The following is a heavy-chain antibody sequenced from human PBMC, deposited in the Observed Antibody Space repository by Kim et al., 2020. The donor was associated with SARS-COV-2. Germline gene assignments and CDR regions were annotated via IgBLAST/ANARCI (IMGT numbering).Heavy chain of an antibody. CDR3: AREGSYSGSRHYDY. Sequence: DSVKGRFTISRDNAKNTLYLQMNSLRAEDTAVYYCAREGSYSGSRHYDYWGQGTLVTVSS. J-gene: IGHJ4*02. D-gene: IGHD6-13*01. V-gene: IGHV3-74*01.